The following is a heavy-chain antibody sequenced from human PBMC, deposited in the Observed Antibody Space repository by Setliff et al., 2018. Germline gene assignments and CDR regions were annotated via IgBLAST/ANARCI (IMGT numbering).Heavy chain of an antibody. J-gene: IGHJ4*02. Sequence: GGSLRLSCAASGFTFSSYSMNWFRQAPGKGLEWVSYISLSGSHIYYADSVKGRFTVSRDNAKNSLYLQMNSLRVDDTAIYYCAKELSMAYGNDWGLGTLVTVSS. CDR2: ISLSGSHI. D-gene: IGHD1-1*01. CDR3: AKELSMAYGND. V-gene: IGHV3-48*01. CDR1: GFTFSSYS.